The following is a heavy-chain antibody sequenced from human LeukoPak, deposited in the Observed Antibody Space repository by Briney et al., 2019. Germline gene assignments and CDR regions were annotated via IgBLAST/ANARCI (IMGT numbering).Heavy chain of an antibody. J-gene: IGHJ6*02. CDR1: GFTFSSYA. Sequence: PGGSLRLSCAASGFTFSSYAMSWVRQAPGKGLEWVSAISGSGGSTYYADSVKGRFTISRDNSKNTLYLQMNSLRTEDTAVYYCAKEIVRNYYYYYGMDVWGQGTTVTVSS. CDR2: ISGSGGST. V-gene: IGHV3-23*01. D-gene: IGHD2/OR15-2a*01. CDR3: AKEIVRNYYYYYGMDV.